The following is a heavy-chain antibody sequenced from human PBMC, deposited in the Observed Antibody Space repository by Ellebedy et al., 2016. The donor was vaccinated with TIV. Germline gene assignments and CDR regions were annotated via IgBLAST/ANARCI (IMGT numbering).Heavy chain of an antibody. V-gene: IGHV1-69*13. D-gene: IGHD3/OR15-3a*01. CDR3: ARGGLVTDPYYFDY. Sequence: AASVKVSCKASGGTFSSYAISWVRQAPGQGLEWMGGIIPIFGTANYAQKFQGRVTITADESTSTAYMELSSLRSEDTAVYYCARGGLVTDPYYFDYWGQGTLVTVSS. CDR1: GGTFSSYA. CDR2: IIPIFGTA. J-gene: IGHJ4*02.